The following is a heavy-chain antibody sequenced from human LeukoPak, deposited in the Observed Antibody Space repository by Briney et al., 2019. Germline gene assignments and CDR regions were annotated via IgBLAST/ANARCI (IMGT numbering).Heavy chain of an antibody. D-gene: IGHD2-15*01. V-gene: IGHV1-69*06. CDR3: ASISRYCSGGSCYSHYFDY. J-gene: IGHJ4*02. CDR2: IIPIFGTA. Sequence: SVKVSCKASGGTFSSYAISWVPQAPGQGLEWMGGIIPIFGTANYAQKFQSRVTITADKSTSTAYMELSSLRSEDTAVYYCASISRYCSGGSCYSHYFDYWGQGTLVTVSS. CDR1: GGTFSSYA.